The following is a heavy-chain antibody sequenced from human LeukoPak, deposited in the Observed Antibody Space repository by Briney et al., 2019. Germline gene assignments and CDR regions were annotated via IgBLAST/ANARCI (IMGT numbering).Heavy chain of an antibody. CDR3: ARGTHGDPTNWFDP. J-gene: IGHJ5*02. CDR2: INPNSGGT. CDR1: GYTSTGYY. V-gene: IGHV1-2*02. Sequence: ASVKVSCKASGYTSTGYYMHWVRQAPGQGLEWMGWINPNSGGTNYAQKFQGRVTMTRDTSISTAYMELSRLRSDDTAVYYCARGTHGDPTNWFDPWGQGTLVTVSS. D-gene: IGHD4-17*01.